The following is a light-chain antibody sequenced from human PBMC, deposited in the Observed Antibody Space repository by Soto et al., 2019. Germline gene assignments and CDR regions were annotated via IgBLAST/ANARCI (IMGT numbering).Light chain of an antibody. J-gene: IGKJ2*01. V-gene: IGKV4-1*01. Sequence: DIVMTQSPDSLAVSLGERATINCKSSQSVLYSSNNKNYLAWYQQKPGQPPKLLIYWASTRESGVPDRFSGSGSGTDFTLTISSLQAEDVALYYRQQSYNIPYTFGQGTKLEIK. CDR1: QSVLYSSNNKNY. CDR2: WAS. CDR3: QQSYNIPYT.